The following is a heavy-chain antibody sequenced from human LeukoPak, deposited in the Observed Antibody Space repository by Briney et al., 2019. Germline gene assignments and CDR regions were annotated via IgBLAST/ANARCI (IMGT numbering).Heavy chain of an antibody. Sequence: ASVKVSCKASGYTFTGYYMHWVRQAPGQGLECMGWINPNSGGTNYAQKFQGRVTMTRDTSISTAYMELSRLRSDDTAVYYCARLWFGELTVDYWGQGTLVTVSS. CDR3: ARLWFGELTVDY. D-gene: IGHD3-10*01. V-gene: IGHV1-2*02. J-gene: IGHJ4*02. CDR2: INPNSGGT. CDR1: GYTFTGYY.